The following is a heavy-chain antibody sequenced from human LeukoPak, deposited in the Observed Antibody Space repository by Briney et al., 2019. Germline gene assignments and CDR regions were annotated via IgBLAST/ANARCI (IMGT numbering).Heavy chain of an antibody. CDR2: IYSGGST. V-gene: IGHV3-66*01. CDR1: GFTVSSNY. CDR3: ARDPTRDSTWIQPSDAFDI. J-gene: IGHJ3*02. Sequence: GGSLRLSCAASGFTVSSNYMSWVRQAPGKGLEWVSVIYSGGSTYYADSVKGRFTISRDNSKNTLYLQMNSLRAEDTAVYYCARDPTRDSTWIQPSDAFDIWGQGTMVTVSS. D-gene: IGHD5-18*01.